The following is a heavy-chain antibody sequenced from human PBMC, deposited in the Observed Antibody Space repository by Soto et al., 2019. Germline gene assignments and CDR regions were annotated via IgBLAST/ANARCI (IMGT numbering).Heavy chain of an antibody. V-gene: IGHV3-11*01. CDR1: GFSFSDYD. CDR3: ARDLYGLDV. J-gene: IGHJ6*02. CDR2: ISRTDSSK. Sequence: QVQLVESGGGLVKPGGSLRLSCAATGFSFSDYDMTWIRQAPGQGLEWLSYISRTDSSKYYAGSVKGRFTISVDSAKRSVYLQMNSLRADDTAVYYCARDLYGLDVRGQGTTVIVSS.